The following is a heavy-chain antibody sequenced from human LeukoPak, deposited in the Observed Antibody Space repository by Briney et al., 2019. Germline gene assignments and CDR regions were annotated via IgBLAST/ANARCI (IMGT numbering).Heavy chain of an antibody. CDR3: ARQPLYSSGYYSLDY. Sequence: SETLSLTCTVSGGSISSGSDYWGWIRQPPGKGLEWIASIYYSGNTYYNPSLKSRVTISVDTSKNQFSLKVNSVTAADTAVYYCARQPLYSSGYYSLDYWGQGTLVTVSS. CDR2: IYYSGNT. V-gene: IGHV4-39*01. J-gene: IGHJ4*02. CDR1: GGSISSGSDY. D-gene: IGHD6-19*01.